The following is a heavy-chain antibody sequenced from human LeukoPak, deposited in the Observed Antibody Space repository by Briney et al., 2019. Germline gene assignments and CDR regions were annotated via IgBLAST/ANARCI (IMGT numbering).Heavy chain of an antibody. D-gene: IGHD3-10*01. J-gene: IGHJ6*03. CDR3: AREGRTYYMDV. CDR2: IIHMFGTP. V-gene: IGHV1-69*05. CDR1: GGTFGSYG. Sequence: ASVKVSCKASGGTFGSYGISWVRRAPGQGLEWMGGIIHMFGTPNYAQRFQGRVTITTDESTSTAYMELSSLRSDDTAVYYCAREGRTYYMDVWGKGTTVTVSS.